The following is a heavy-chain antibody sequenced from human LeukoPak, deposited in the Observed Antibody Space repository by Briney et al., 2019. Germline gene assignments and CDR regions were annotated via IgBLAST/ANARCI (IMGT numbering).Heavy chain of an antibody. CDR3: AKDHRYFDWLLPFDY. Sequence: GRSLRLSCAASGFTFSSYGMHWVRQAPGKGLEWVSAISGSGGSTYYADSVKGRFTISRDNSKNTLYLQMNSLRAEDTAVYYCAKDHRYFDWLLPFDYWGQGTLVTVSS. D-gene: IGHD3-9*01. V-gene: IGHV3-23*01. CDR1: GFTFSSYG. J-gene: IGHJ4*02. CDR2: ISGSGGST.